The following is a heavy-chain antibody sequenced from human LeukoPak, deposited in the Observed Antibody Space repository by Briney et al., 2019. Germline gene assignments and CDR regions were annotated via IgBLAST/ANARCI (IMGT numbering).Heavy chain of an antibody. CDR2: FDPEDGET. Sequence: GASVTVSCKVSGYTLTELSMHWVRQAPGKGLEWMGGFDPEDGETIYAQKFQGRVTMTEDTSTDTAYMELSSLRSEDTAVYYCATGGTSWTDEFDYWGQGTLVTVSS. CDR1: GYTLTELS. CDR3: ATGGTSWTDEFDY. V-gene: IGHV1-24*01. J-gene: IGHJ4*02. D-gene: IGHD2-2*01.